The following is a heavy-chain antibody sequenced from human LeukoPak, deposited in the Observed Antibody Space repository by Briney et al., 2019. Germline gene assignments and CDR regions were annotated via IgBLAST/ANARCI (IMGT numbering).Heavy chain of an antibody. D-gene: IGHD1-26*01. J-gene: IGHJ3*02. Sequence: GGSLRLSCAASGFTFSSYAMSWVRQAPGKGLEWASAISGSGGSTYYADSVKGRFTISRDNSKNTLYLQMNSLRAEDTAVYYCAKGTGIVGATSDAFDIWGQGTMVTVSS. V-gene: IGHV3-23*01. CDR3: AKGTGIVGATSDAFDI. CDR2: ISGSGGST. CDR1: GFTFSSYA.